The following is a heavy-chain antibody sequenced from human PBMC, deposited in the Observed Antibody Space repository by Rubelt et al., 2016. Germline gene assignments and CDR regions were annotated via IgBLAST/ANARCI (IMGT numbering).Heavy chain of an antibody. CDR1: GGSFSGYY. Sequence: QVQLQQWGAGLLKPSETLSLTCAVYGGSFSGYYWSWIRQPPGKGLEWIGEINHSGSTNYNPSLKSRVTISVDTSKNQFSLKLSAVTGADTAVYYCARHVYYGSENWCDPWGQGTLVTVSS. J-gene: IGHJ5*02. D-gene: IGHD3-10*01. V-gene: IGHV4-34*01. CDR3: ARHVYYGSENWCDP. CDR2: INHSGST.